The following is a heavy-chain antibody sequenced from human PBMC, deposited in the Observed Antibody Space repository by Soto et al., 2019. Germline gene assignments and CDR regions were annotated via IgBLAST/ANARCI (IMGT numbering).Heavy chain of an antibody. CDR1: GYTLSSYG. V-gene: IGHV1-3*01. D-gene: IGHD1-26*01. CDR2: INGGNGDT. J-gene: IGHJ4*02. CDR3: ARGRSLFRAGDTSVNFFDY. Sequence: VQLVQSEAEVKKPGASVKVSCKASGYTLSSYGIHWVRQAPGQRLEWMGWINGGNGDTMYAQKFQDRVTMTRGTSANTAYMEVSSLASKDTAVYYCARGRSLFRAGDTSVNFFDYGGQGTLVTVSS.